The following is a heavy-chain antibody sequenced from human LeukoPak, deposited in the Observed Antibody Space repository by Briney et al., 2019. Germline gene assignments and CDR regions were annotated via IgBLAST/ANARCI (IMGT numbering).Heavy chain of an antibody. Sequence: SETLSLTCTVSGGSIRSYYWSWIRQPPGKGLEWIGYIYYSGSTNYNPSLKSRVIISVDTSKNQFSLKLRSVTAADTAIYYCARGARSWELLRRYYHYYMDVWGKGTTVTVSS. D-gene: IGHD1-26*01. CDR2: IYYSGST. V-gene: IGHV4-59*01. J-gene: IGHJ6*03. CDR3: ARGARSWELLRRYYHYYMDV. CDR1: GGSIRSYY.